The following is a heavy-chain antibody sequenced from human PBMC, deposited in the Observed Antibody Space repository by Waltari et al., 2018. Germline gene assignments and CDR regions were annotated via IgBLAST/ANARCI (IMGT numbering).Heavy chain of an antibody. J-gene: IGHJ4*02. CDR3: ARGRFLEWLPLDY. CDR2: IYYRGST. V-gene: IGHV4-30-4*08. CDR1: GGSISSGDYY. Sequence: QVQLQESGPGLVKPSQTLSLTCTVSGGSISSGDYYWSWIRQPPGKGLEWIGYIYYRGSTYYNPSLKSRVTISVDTSKNQCSLKLSSVTAADTAVYYCARGRFLEWLPLDYWGQGTLVTVSS. D-gene: IGHD3-3*01.